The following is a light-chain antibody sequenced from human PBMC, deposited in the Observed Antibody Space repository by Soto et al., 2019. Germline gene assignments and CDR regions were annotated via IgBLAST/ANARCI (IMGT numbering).Light chain of an antibody. V-gene: IGLV2-8*01. J-gene: IGLJ3*02. Sequence: QSVLTQPPSASGSPGQSVTISCTGTSSDVGTHGYVSWYQQHAGKAPKLMLYDVTKRPSGVPDRFSGSKSANTASLTVSGLQAEDEADYYCMCYAGGNNWVFGGGTKLTVL. CDR1: SSDVGTHGY. CDR2: DVT. CDR3: MCYAGGNNWV.